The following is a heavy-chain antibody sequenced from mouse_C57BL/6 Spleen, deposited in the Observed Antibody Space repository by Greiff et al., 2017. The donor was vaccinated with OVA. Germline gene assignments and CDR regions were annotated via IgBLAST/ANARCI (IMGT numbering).Heavy chain of an antibody. CDR2: IYPGDGDT. J-gene: IGHJ1*03. V-gene: IGHV1-80*01. Sequence: LVESGAELVKPGASVKISCKASGYAFSSYWMNWVKQRPGKGLEWIGQIYPGDGDTNYNGKFKGKATLTADKSSSTAYMQLSSLTSEDSAVYFCARRDYGSSYWYFDVWGTGTTVTVSS. D-gene: IGHD1-1*01. CDR3: ARRDYGSSYWYFDV. CDR1: GYAFSSYW.